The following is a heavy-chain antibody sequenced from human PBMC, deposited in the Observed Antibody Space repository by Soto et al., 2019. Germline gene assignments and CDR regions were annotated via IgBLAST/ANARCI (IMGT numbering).Heavy chain of an antibody. V-gene: IGHV1-18*01. Sequence: QVQLVQSGAEVKKPGASVKVSCKASGYTFTSYGISWVRQAPGQGLEWMGWINPYNGNTNYAQKLQGRVTMTTDTATNTAYMELRSRRSEETGVFYGARDWFGIDYWGQGTLVTVSS. CDR2: INPYNGNT. D-gene: IGHD3-16*01. CDR1: GYTFTSYG. J-gene: IGHJ4*02. CDR3: ARDWFGIDY.